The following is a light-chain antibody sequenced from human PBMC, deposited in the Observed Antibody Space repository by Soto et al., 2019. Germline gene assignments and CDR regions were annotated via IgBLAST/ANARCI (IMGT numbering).Light chain of an antibody. V-gene: IGLV2-14*01. CDR3: SSDTTIKTVV. CDR2: EVS. Sequence: QSVLTQPASVSGSPGQSITISCTGTSSDIGTSNYVSWLQHHPGKDPNLIIFEVSNRPSGISDRFSGFKSANTAYLTISGVQPEDEADYHCSSDTTIKTVVFGGGTKVTVL. J-gene: IGLJ2*01. CDR1: SSDIGTSNY.